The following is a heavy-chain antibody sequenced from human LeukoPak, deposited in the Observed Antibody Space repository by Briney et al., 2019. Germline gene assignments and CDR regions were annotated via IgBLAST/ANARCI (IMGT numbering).Heavy chain of an antibody. CDR1: GFTFTSYA. Sequence: GGSLRLSCAASGFTFTSYAFHWVRQAPGKGLXXVTLISHDDKNRYYADSVKGRFTISRDNSKNTVYLQMNSLRVEDTAVYFCVRDRDTSGWLYWGQGTLVTVSS. J-gene: IGHJ4*02. CDR2: ISHDDKNR. V-gene: IGHV3-30*04. D-gene: IGHD6-19*01. CDR3: VRDRDTSGWLY.